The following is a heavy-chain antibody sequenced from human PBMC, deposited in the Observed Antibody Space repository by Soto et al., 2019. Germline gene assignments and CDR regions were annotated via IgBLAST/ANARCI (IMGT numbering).Heavy chain of an antibody. CDR1: GGSIGSNY. Sequence: PSETLSLTCTVSGGSIGSNYWTWIRQPPGKGLEWIEYVYNSGSTNYNPSLKSRVTISEDTSKSQFSLKVNSMTAADTAVYYCARYRRAAVAGYTLDNWGQGILVTVSS. CDR3: ARYRRAAVAGYTLDN. J-gene: IGHJ4*02. D-gene: IGHD6-13*01. CDR2: VYNSGST. V-gene: IGHV4-59*01.